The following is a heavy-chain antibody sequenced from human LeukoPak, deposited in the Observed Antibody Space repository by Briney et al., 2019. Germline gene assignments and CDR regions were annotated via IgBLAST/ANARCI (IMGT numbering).Heavy chain of an antibody. CDR1: GGSISSSSYY. CDR2: IYYSGST. J-gene: IGHJ4*02. CDR3: ARVSGRSGYYVDY. D-gene: IGHD3-3*01. Sequence: SETLSLTCTVSGGSISSSSYYWGWIRQPPGKGLEWIGSIYYSGSTNYNPSLKSLVTISVDSSKNQFSLKLSSVTAADTAVYYCARVSGRSGYYVDYWGQGTLVTVSS. V-gene: IGHV4-39*07.